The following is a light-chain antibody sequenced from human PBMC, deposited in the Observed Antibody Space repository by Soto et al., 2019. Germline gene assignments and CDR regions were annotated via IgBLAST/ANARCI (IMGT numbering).Light chain of an antibody. CDR2: GAS. J-gene: IGKJ2*01. Sequence: EIVLTQSPGTLSLSPGERATFSCRASQSVSSSYLAWYQQRPGQAPRLLMYGASSRATGIPDRFSGSGSGTDFTLTISRLEPEDFAVYYCQQYGSSPPYTFGQGTKLEIK. V-gene: IGKV3-20*01. CDR3: QQYGSSPPYT. CDR1: QSVSSSY.